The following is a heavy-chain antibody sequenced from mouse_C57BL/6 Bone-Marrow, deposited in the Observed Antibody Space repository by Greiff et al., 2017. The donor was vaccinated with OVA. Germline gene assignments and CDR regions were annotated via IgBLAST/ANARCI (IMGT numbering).Heavy chain of an antibody. CDR1: GYTFTYYY. CDR2: INRNNGGT. CDR3: EKFEGLTVYFDY. V-gene: IGHV1-26*01. J-gene: IGHJ2*01. Sequence: EVQLQQSGRELVQPGASVKISCKASGYTFTYYYMNWVQQSHGKRLEWIGDINRNNGGTSYNQTFKGKATMTVDKSSSTDYMEHRRLTSEDSAVYDCEKFEGLTVYFDYWGQGTTLTVSS. D-gene: IGHD1-1*01.